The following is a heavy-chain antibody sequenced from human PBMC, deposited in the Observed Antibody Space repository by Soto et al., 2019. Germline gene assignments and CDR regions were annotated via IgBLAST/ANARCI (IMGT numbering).Heavy chain of an antibody. CDR3: ARRLRSTMIVVVTFDY. CDR2: MNPNSGNT. V-gene: IGHV1-8*01. D-gene: IGHD3-22*01. J-gene: IGHJ4*02. Sequence: GASVKVSCKASGYTFTSYDINWVRQATGQGLEWMGWMNPNSGNTGYAQKFQGRVTMTRNTSISTAYMELSSLRSEDTAVYYCARRLRSTMIVVVTFDYWGQGTLVTVSS. CDR1: GYTFTSYD.